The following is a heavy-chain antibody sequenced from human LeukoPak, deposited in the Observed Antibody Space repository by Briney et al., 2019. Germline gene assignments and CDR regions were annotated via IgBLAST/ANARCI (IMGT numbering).Heavy chain of an antibody. D-gene: IGHD6-13*01. Sequence: SETLSLACSVACGSVGSSSYCWGWLRQPPGKGLGWIGSIVRTGSTYYSASIKSRVSIPVDTSKNHIALKVTSVTAADTAVYYCARWGIAAAGTDAFDIWGQGTMVTVSS. J-gene: IGHJ3*02. CDR2: IVRTGST. V-gene: IGHV4-39*02. CDR1: CGSVGSSSYC. CDR3: ARWGIAAAGTDAFDI.